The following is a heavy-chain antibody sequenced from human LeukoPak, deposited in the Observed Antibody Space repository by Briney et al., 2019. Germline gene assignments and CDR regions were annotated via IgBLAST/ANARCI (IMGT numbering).Heavy chain of an antibody. J-gene: IGHJ6*03. D-gene: IGHD1-7*01. CDR2: ISSSSSYI. Sequence: GGSLRLSCAASGFTFSSYSMNWVRQAPGKGLEWVSSISSSSSYIYYADSVKGRFTISRDNAKNSLYLQMDSLRAEDTAVYYCARDQVELMDYYYYYYMDVWGKGTTVTVSS. CDR3: ARDQVELMDYYYYYYMDV. CDR1: GFTFSSYS. V-gene: IGHV3-21*01.